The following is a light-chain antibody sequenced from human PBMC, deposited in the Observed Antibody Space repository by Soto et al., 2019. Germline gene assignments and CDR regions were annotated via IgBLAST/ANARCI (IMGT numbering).Light chain of an antibody. CDR2: LGS. CDR1: QSLLHSNGFTY. V-gene: IGKV2-28*01. CDR3: MQSLQTPPA. J-gene: IGKJ2*01. Sequence: DIVMTQSPLSLPVTPGEPASISCRSSQSLLHSNGFTYLDWYLQRPGQSPQLLISLGSHRASGVPDRITGIVSGTDFTLKISSVEAEDVGVYYCMQSLQTPPAFGQGTKLEIK.